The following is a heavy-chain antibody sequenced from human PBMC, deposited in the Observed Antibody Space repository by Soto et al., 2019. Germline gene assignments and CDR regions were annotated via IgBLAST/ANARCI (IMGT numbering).Heavy chain of an antibody. V-gene: IGHV3-74*01. CDR2: ISDDGSTA. CDR1: GFTFSAYW. D-gene: IGHD1-1*01. J-gene: IGHJ4*02. Sequence: GGSLRLSCSVSGFTFSAYWMHWVRQVPGKGLTWVSRISDDGSTATYADSVKGRFVISRDNAKNSLYLEMSTLRADDSGLYYCARGPRVSSTGTGAHWGRGTLVTVSS. CDR3: ARGPRVSSTGTGAH.